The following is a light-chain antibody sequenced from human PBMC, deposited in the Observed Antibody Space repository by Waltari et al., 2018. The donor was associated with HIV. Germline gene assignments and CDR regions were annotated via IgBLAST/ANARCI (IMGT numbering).Light chain of an antibody. Sequence: SSELTQDPAVSVALGQTVRITCRGDSLSNYYASWYQQRPGQAPILFVFGRNIRPSGIPDRCSASTSGSTSSLTITGAQAEEEADYYCHSRDTSGDHRFGGGTKVTVL. CDR1: SLSNYY. V-gene: IGLV3-19*01. CDR3: HSRDTSGDHR. J-gene: IGLJ2*01. CDR2: GRN.